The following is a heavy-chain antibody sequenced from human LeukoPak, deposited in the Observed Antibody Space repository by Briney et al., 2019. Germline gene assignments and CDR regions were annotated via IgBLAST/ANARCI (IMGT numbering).Heavy chain of an antibody. V-gene: IGHV4-59*01. J-gene: IGHJ5*02. CDR1: GGSICSYY. CDR2: LYNCATT. CDR3: AKDSSAIADNWFDP. Sequence: SETLSPTCTVSGGSICSYYWSWIRQPPGKGLEWIGYLYNCATTNYNPSLKSRVTISVDTSKNQFSLNLSSVTAADTAVYYCAKDSSAIADNWFDPWGQGTLVTVSS. D-gene: IGHD2-2*02.